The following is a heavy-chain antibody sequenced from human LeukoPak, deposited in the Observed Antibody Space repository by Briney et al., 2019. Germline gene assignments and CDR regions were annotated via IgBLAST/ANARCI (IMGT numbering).Heavy chain of an antibody. D-gene: IGHD6-13*01. CDR2: IKQDGSEK. V-gene: IGHV3-7*03. J-gene: IGHJ6*02. Sequence: GGSLRLSCADSGFTFSSYWMSWVRQAPGKGLEWVANIKQDGSEKYYVDSVKGRFTISRDNAKNSLYLQMNSLRAEDTAVYYCARARSGYSSSWYRGNYYYGMDVWGQGTTVTVSS. CDR1: GFTFSSYW. CDR3: ARARSGYSSSWYRGNYYYGMDV.